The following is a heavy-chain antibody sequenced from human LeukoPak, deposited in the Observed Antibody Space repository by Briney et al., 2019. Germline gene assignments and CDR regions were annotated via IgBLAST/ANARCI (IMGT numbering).Heavy chain of an antibody. D-gene: IGHD6-13*01. Sequence: GGSLRLSCVVSGFTFSTNYMSWVRRAPGKGLEWVSYISSSGGTISYADSVKGRFTISRDNAKNSLYLQMNSLRAEDTAIYYCARSGQHLFDFWGQGTLVTVSS. V-gene: IGHV3-11*04. CDR3: ARSGQHLFDF. CDR1: GFTFSTNY. CDR2: ISSSGGTI. J-gene: IGHJ4*02.